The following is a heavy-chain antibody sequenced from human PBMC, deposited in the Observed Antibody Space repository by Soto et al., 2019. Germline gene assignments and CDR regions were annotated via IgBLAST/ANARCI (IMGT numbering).Heavy chain of an antibody. J-gene: IGHJ6*02. CDR3: AKFLTVIYYYYGMDV. CDR1: GFTFSSYA. D-gene: IGHD3-3*01. V-gene: IGHV3-23*01. Sequence: SGESLRLSCAASGFTFSSYAMSWVRQAPGKGLEWVSAISGSGGSTYYADSVKGRFTISRDNSKNTLYLQMNSLRAEDTAVYYCAKFLTVIYYYYGMDVWGQGTTVTVSS. CDR2: ISGSGGST.